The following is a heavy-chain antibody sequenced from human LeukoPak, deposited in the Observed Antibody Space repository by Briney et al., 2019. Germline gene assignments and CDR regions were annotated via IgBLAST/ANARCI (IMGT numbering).Heavy chain of an antibody. CDR2: ISSSGSTI. V-gene: IGHV3-48*03. Sequence: PGGSLRFSCAASGFTFSSYEMNWVRQAPGKGLEWVSYISSSGSTIYYADSVKGRFTISRDNAKNSLYLRMNSLRAEDTAVYYCARDIRDYGDLVYFDYWGQGTLVTVSS. CDR1: GFTFSSYE. CDR3: ARDIRDYGDLVYFDY. D-gene: IGHD4-17*01. J-gene: IGHJ4*02.